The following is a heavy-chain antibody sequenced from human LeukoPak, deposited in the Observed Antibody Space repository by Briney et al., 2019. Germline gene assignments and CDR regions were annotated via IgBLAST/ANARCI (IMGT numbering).Heavy chain of an antibody. J-gene: IGHJ6*02. CDR2: ISSSGSTI. CDR3: ARDPSNYYYYGMDV. Sequence: GSLRLSCAASGFTFSDYYMSWIRQAPGKGLEWVSYISSSGSTIYYADPVKGRFTISRDNAKNSLYLQMNSLRAEDTAVYYCARDPSNYYYYGMDVWGQGTTVTVSS. V-gene: IGHV3-11*01. CDR1: GFTFSDYY.